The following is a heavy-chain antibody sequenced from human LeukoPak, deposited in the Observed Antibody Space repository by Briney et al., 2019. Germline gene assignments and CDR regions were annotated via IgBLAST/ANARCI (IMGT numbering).Heavy chain of an antibody. J-gene: IGHJ5*02. Sequence: SVKVSCKASGGTFSSYDISWVRQAPGQGLEWMGGIIPIFDTANYAQKFQGRVTITADKSTSTAYMELSSLRSEDTAVYYCASSIVGASGFDPWAREPWSPSPQ. D-gene: IGHD1-26*01. CDR2: IIPIFDTA. CDR1: GGTFSSYD. V-gene: IGHV1-69*06. CDR3: ASSIVGASGFDP.